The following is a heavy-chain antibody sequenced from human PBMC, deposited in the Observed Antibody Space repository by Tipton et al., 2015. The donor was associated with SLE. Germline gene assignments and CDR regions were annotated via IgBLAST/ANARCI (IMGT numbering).Heavy chain of an antibody. CDR3: ARDAPTVAGIFDS. D-gene: IGHD6-19*01. CDR1: GVSISNYY. Sequence: TLSLTCTVSGVSISNYYWSWIRQPPGKGLEWIGRMYASGSTNYNPSLRSRAAMSVDASKSHFSLKLTSVTAADTAVYYCARDAPTVAGIFDSWGQGTLVIVS. V-gene: IGHV4-4*07. J-gene: IGHJ4*02. CDR2: MYASGST.